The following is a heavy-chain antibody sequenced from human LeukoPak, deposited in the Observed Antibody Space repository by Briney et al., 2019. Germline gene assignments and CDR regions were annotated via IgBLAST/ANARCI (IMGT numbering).Heavy chain of an antibody. D-gene: IGHD2-2*02. V-gene: IGHV4-59*01. Sequence: SETLSLTCTVSGGSISSYYWSWLRQPPGKGLEWIGYIYYSGSTNYNPSLKSPVTISVDTSKSQFSLKLSSVTAADTAVYYCARGPCSSTSCYTGFDPWGQGTLVTVSS. CDR1: GGSISSYY. J-gene: IGHJ5*02. CDR3: ARGPCSSTSCYTGFDP. CDR2: IYYSGST.